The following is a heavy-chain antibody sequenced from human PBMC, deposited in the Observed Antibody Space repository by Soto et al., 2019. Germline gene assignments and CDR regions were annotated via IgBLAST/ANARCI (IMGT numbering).Heavy chain of an antibody. CDR3: VRDKRTISGIFPGY. CDR1: GFDVTTNC. CDR2: VCTGGAT. Sequence: GESLKISCVGSGFDVTTNCMRWVRQAPGKGLECVSIVCTGGATHYADSVKGRFTISRDRSKNTVHLQMNNVRAEDTAVYYCVRDKRTISGIFPGYWGQGTQVTVSS. V-gene: IGHV3-53*01. J-gene: IGHJ4*02. D-gene: IGHD1-1*01.